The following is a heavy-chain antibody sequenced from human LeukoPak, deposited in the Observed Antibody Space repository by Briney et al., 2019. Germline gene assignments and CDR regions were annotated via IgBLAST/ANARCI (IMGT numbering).Heavy chain of an antibody. D-gene: IGHD5-24*01. CDR2: INQDGSKK. CDR1: GFPFSSYW. CDR3: TRVGYIDEGIDY. Sequence: GGSLRLSCVASGFPFSSYWMTWVRQAPGKGLEWVANINQDGSKKSYVDSVKGRFTISRDNAKNSLYLQMNSLRAEDTAIYYCTRVGYIDEGIDYWGQGTLVTVSS. J-gene: IGHJ4*02. V-gene: IGHV3-7*04.